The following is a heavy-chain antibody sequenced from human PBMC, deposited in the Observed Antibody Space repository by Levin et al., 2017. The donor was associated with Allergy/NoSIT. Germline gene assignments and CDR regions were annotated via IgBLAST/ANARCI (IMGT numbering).Heavy chain of an antibody. CDR1: GGSISSSSYY. D-gene: IGHD5-24*01. J-gene: IGHJ4*02. Sequence: PSETLSLTCTVSGGSISSSSYYWGWIRQPPGKGLEWIGSIYYSGSTYYNPSLKSRVTISVDTSKNQFSLKLSSVTAADTAVYYCARREKGWLRDFDYWGQGTLVTVSS. V-gene: IGHV4-39*01. CDR3: ARREKGWLRDFDY. CDR2: IYYSGST.